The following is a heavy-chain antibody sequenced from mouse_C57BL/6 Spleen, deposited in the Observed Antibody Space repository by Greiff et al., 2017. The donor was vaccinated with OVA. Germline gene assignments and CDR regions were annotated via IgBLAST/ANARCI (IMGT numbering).Heavy chain of an antibody. D-gene: IGHD1-1*01. CDR1: GYAFSSSW. V-gene: IGHV1-82*01. Sequence: VQLQQSGPELVKPGASVKISCKASGYAFSSSWMNWVKQRPGKGLEWIGRIYPGDGDTNYNGKFKGKATLTADKSSSTAYMQLSSLTSEDSAVYFCAREDYGSSYPFAYWGQGTLVTVSA. CDR3: AREDYGSSYPFAY. J-gene: IGHJ3*01. CDR2: IYPGDGDT.